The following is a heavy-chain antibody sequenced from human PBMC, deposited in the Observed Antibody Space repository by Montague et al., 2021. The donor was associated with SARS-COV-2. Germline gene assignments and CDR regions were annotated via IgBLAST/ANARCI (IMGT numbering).Heavy chain of an antibody. V-gene: IGHV4-34*01. CDR1: GGSSSNYY. Sequence: SETLSLTRAVYGGSSSNYYWSWIRQSPGKGLEWVGEINHSRYTDYNPSLESRLTISLDTSKKQFSLKMTSVTAADTAVYYCASAPRFSFGYWAYWGQGTLVSVAS. CDR3: ASAPRFSFGYWAY. D-gene: IGHD5-18*01. J-gene: IGHJ4*02. CDR2: INHSRYT.